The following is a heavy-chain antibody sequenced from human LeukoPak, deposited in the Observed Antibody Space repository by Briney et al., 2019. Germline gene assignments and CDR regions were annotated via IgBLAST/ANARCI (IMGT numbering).Heavy chain of an antibody. CDR1: GGSISSYY. CDR2: IYYSGST. V-gene: IGHV4-59*01. Sequence: SETLSLTCTVSGGSISSYYWSWIRQPPGKGLEWIGYIYYSGSTNYNPSLKSRVTISVDTSKNQFSLKLSSVTAADTAVYYCARGEYSPYYFDYWGQGTLVTVSS. CDR3: ARGEYSPYYFDY. J-gene: IGHJ4*02. D-gene: IGHD6-6*01.